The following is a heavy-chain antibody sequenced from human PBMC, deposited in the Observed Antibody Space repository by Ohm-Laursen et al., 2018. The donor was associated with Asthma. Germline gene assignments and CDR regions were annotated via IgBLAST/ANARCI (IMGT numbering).Heavy chain of an antibody. CDR3: ATSTVTTNWFDP. J-gene: IGHJ5*02. D-gene: IGHD4-17*01. Sequence: SVKVSCKASGYTSTGYYMHWVRQAPGQGLEWMGWINPNSGGTNYAQKFQGWVTMTRDTSISTAYMELSRLRSDDTAVYYCATSTVTTNWFDPWGQGTLVTVSS. V-gene: IGHV1-2*04. CDR1: GYTSTGYY. CDR2: INPNSGGT.